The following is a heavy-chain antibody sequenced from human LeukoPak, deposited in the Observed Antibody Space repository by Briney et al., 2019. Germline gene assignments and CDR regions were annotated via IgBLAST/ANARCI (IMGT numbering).Heavy chain of an antibody. J-gene: IGHJ4*02. CDR1: GGSISSTIYY. D-gene: IGHD2-15*01. CDR2: IYHSGST. V-gene: IGHV4-39*07. CDR3: ARKNVVVVAATLLNYFDY. Sequence: MSSETLSLTCTVSGGSISSTIYYWGWIRQPPGKGLEWVGSIYHSGSTYYNPSLKSRVTISVDTSKNQFSLKLSSVTAADTAVYYCARKNVVVVAATLLNYFDYWGQGTLVTVSS.